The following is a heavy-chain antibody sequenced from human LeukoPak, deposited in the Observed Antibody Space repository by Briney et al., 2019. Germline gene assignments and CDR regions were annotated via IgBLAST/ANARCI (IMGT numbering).Heavy chain of an antibody. Sequence: QSGGSLRLSCTASGFDFNDFAMTWVRQAPGKGLEWVSSMSGSGDTTEYAASVKGRFTISRDNAKNSLYLQMNSLRAEDTAVYYCARARPLIRPSTTLDYWGQGTLVTVSS. D-gene: IGHD4-17*01. CDR1: GFDFNDFA. J-gene: IGHJ4*02. CDR2: MSGSGDTT. V-gene: IGHV3-48*03. CDR3: ARARPLIRPSTTLDY.